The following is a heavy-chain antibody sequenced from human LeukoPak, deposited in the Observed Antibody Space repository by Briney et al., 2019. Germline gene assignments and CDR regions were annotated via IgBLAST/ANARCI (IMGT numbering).Heavy chain of an antibody. Sequence: PGGSLSHSCVASGFVFSAYGMHWVRQTPGKGLEWVTFIGPDGGDEYYTDSVRGRFTISRDNSRNTVHLQMNNLRPDDTAMYYCAKERGYYDNNCYLIWGQGTLVTVSS. CDR3: AKERGYYDNNCYLI. D-gene: IGHD3-22*01. J-gene: IGHJ4*02. CDR2: IGPDGGDE. V-gene: IGHV3-30*02. CDR1: GFVFSAYG.